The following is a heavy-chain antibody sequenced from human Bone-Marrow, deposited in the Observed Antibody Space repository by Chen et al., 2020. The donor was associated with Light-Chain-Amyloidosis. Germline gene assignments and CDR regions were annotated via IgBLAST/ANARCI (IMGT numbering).Heavy chain of an antibody. CDR2: ISSTGSAA. CDR3: AKVLSAFDGSYNFYH. V-gene: IGHV3-23*01. J-gene: IGHJ4*02. D-gene: IGHD3-10*01. CDR1: GFTFRSYP. Sequence: EVQILESGGDLVQPGGSLRLSCEASGFTFRSYPMSWVRQASGKGLEWVSSISSTGSAAYYADTVNGRYTISRDNAKNTVHLQMDNLRAEDTAMYYCAKVLSAFDGSYNFYHWGRGNLVTVSS.